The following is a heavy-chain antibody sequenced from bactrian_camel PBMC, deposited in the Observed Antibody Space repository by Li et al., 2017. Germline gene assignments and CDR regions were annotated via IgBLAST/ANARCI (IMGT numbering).Heavy chain of an antibody. CDR2: IDSDGTT. J-gene: IGHJ6*01. Sequence: VQLVESGGGSVQAGGSLRLSCARSTWKYSTYCMGWFRQAPGKEREWVAGIDSDGTTSYTDSVKDRFTLSVDNAKNTVYLQMNRLQPEDTAMYYCAADPRLWVGYSGIPSASDFAYWGQGTQVTVS. CDR1: TWKYSTYC. V-gene: IGHV3S53*01. CDR3: AADPRLWVGYSGIPSASDFAY. D-gene: IGHD5*01.